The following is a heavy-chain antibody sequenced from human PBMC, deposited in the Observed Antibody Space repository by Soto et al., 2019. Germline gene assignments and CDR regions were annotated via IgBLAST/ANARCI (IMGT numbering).Heavy chain of an antibody. Sequence: GGSLRLSCAASGFTFSSYGMHWVRQAPGKGLEWVAVIWYDGSNKYYADSVKGRFTISRDNSKNTLYLQMNSLRSEDTAVYYCARDIPYCGGVXXXAFDIWGQGXMVTVSS. D-gene: IGHD2-21*02. V-gene: IGHV3-33*01. J-gene: IGHJ3*02. CDR1: GFTFSSYG. CDR3: ARDIPYCGGVXXXAFDI. CDR2: IWYDGSNK.